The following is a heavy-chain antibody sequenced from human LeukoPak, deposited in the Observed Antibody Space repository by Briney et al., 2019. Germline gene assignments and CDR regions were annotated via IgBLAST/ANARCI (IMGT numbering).Heavy chain of an antibody. V-gene: IGHV3-53*01. CDR1: GFTVSSNY. CDR3: AMAYCGGDCYSRRPDAFDI. Sequence: PGGSLRLSCAASGFTVSSNYMSWVRQAPGKGLEWVSVIYSGGSTYYADSVKGRFTISIDNSKNTLYLQMNRLRAEDTAVYYCAMAYCGGDCYSRRPDAFDIWGQGTMVTVSS. CDR2: IYSGGST. J-gene: IGHJ3*02. D-gene: IGHD2-21*02.